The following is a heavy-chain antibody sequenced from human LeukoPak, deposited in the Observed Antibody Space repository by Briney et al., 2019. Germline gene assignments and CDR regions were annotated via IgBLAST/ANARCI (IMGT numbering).Heavy chain of an antibody. Sequence: SETLSLTCSVSGDSISSGRNYWGWIRQSPGKGLEWIARIFSSGNTHSNPSLKSRVSISVDTSKNQVSLKLYSVTASDAAIYYCARHLSGTTMSHYFDFWGQGTLVTVSS. CDR1: GDSISSGRNY. D-gene: IGHD1-1*01. CDR2: IFSSGNT. J-gene: IGHJ4*02. CDR3: ARHLSGTTMSHYFDF. V-gene: IGHV4-39*01.